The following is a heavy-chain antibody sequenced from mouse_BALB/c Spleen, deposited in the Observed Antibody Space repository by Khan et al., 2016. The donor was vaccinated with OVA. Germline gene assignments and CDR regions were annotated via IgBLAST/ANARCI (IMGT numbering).Heavy chain of an antibody. CDR3: ARRTTEYTMDY. CDR2: INPRSGYT. V-gene: IGHV1-4*01. CDR1: GYTFTSNT. D-gene: IGHD2-14*01. Sequence: QVQLQQSGAELVRPGASVRMSCKASGYTFTSNTMHWVKERPGQGLEWIGYINPRSGYTTYNQNFKDKVTLTADKSSSTAYMQLSSLTSEDSAVYYCARRTTEYTMDYWGQGTSVTVSS. J-gene: IGHJ4*01.